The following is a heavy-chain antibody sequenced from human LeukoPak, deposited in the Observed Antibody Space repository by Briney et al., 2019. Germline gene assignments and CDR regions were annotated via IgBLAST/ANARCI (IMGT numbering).Heavy chain of an antibody. CDR2: IIGSGGRT. D-gene: IGHD6-13*01. Sequence: GRCLRPSRAPSASTFTMFAIGWVRQAPGRGRGWVSAIIGSGGRTYYADSVKGRFTISRDNSKNTLYLQMNSLRAEDTAVYYCAKGNRINVGEAEIAAAGTFDYWGQGTLVTVSS. J-gene: IGHJ4*02. CDR1: ASTFTMFA. V-gene: IGHV3-23*01. CDR3: AKGNRINVGEAEIAAAGTFDY.